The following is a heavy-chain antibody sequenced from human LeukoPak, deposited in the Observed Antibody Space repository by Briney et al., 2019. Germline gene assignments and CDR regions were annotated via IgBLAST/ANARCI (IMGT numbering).Heavy chain of an antibody. V-gene: IGHV3-30*18. CDR2: ISYDGSHQ. CDR1: GFIFSTYG. CDR3: AKAVLTVYFDYYGTDV. J-gene: IGHJ6*02. Sequence: GGSLRLSCAASGFIFSTYGMYWVRQAPGKGLEWVTSISYDGSHQYYADSVKGRFTVSRDNSKKTLYLQMNSLRPEDTAVYYCAKAVLTVYFDYYGTDVWGQGTTVSVSS. D-gene: IGHD2-21*02.